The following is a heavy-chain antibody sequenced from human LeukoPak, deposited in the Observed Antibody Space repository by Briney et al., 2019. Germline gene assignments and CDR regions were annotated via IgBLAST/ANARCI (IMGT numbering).Heavy chain of an antibody. V-gene: IGHV3-20*04. CDR1: GFTFDDYG. J-gene: IGHJ4*02. CDR3: ARAGIISSFDY. D-gene: IGHD1-14*01. CDR2: INWNGGST. Sequence: PGGSLRLSCAASGFTFDDYGMNWVRQAPGKGLEWVSGINWNGGSTGYADSVKGRFTISRDNAKNSLYLQVNSLRAEDTAVYYCARAGIISSFDYWGQGTLVTVSS.